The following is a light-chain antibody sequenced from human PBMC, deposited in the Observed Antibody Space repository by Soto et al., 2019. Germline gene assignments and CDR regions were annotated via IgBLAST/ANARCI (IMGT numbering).Light chain of an antibody. CDR1: QSVGSRY. J-gene: IGKJ2*01. CDR3: QHYGYPPWA. V-gene: IGKV3-20*01. CDR2: DTS. Sequence: ETVLTQSPGTLSLSPGEMATLSCSASQSVGSRYLAWYQHKPGQAPRLLIYDTSNTGTGIPNRFIGSRSSTDFTVTISRLEPEEFAVYHCQHYGYPPWAVGQANKLEVE.